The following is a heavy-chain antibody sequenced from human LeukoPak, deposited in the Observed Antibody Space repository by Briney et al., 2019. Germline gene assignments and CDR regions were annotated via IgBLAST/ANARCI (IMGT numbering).Heavy chain of an antibody. D-gene: IGHD1-26*01. CDR2: IKAKAHGGTI. J-gene: IGHJ4*02. CDR3: TTDGVGVEGATYDN. Sequence: GGSLRLSCAATGFTFINAWMAWVRQAPGKGLEWVGRIKAKAHGGTIEYAAPVKGRFTISRDDSKNTLYLQMNSLKTEDTAVYYCTTDGVGVEGATYDNWGQGTLVTVSS. V-gene: IGHV3-15*01. CDR1: GFTFINAW.